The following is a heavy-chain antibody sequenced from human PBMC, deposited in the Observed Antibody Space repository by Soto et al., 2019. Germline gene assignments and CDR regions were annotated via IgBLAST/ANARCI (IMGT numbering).Heavy chain of an antibody. J-gene: IGHJ4*02. CDR1: GGSISSYY. CDR3: ARWSSSSFYFDY. D-gene: IGHD6-13*01. CDR2: IYTSGST. V-gene: IGHV4-4*07. Sequence: SETLSLTCTVSGGSISSYYWSWIRQPAGKGLEWIGRIYTSGSTNCNPSLKSRVTMSVDTSKNQFSLKLSSVTAADTAVYYCARWSSSSFYFDYWGQGTLVTVSS.